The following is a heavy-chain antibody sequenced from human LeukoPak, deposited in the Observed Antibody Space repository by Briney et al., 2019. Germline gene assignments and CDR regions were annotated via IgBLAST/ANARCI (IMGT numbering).Heavy chain of an antibody. CDR3: ARAMTQEYYYYYYYMDV. CDR1: GSSISSSGFY. V-gene: IGHV4-39*07. CDR2: IHSSGST. J-gene: IGHJ6*03. Sequence: SETLSLTCTVSGSSISSSGFYWGWIRQPPGKGLEWIGSIHSSGSTYYNPSLKSRVTISVDTSKNQFSLKLSSVTAADTAVYYCARAMTQEYYYYYYYMDVWGKGTTVTVSS.